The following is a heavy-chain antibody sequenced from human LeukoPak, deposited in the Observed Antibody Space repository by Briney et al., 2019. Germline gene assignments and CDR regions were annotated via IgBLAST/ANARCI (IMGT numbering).Heavy chain of an antibody. J-gene: IGHJ5*02. D-gene: IGHD2-2*01. Sequence: ASVKVSCKASGYTFTSYGISWVRQAPGQGLEWMGWISAYNGNTNYAQKLQGRVTMTTDTSTSTAYMELRSLRSDDTAVYYCARSYSSGSTSRWDPTGTWFDPWGQGTLVTGSS. CDR1: GYTFTSYG. CDR3: ARSYSSGSTSRWDPTGTWFDP. CDR2: ISAYNGNT. V-gene: IGHV1-18*01.